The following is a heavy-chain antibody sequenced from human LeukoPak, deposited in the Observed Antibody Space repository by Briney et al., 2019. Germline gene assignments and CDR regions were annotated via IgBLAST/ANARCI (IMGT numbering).Heavy chain of an antibody. D-gene: IGHD1-26*01. CDR2: INWSGGST. J-gene: IGHJ4*02. CDR3: ARAARYSGSHFDY. V-gene: IGHV3-20*04. Sequence: PGGSLRLSCAASGFIFDDYGMSWVRQAPGKGLEWVSSINWSGGSTGYADSVKGRLTISGDKAKNSLYLQMSSLRAEDTALYYCARAARYSGSHFDYWGQGTLVTVSS. CDR1: GFIFDDYG.